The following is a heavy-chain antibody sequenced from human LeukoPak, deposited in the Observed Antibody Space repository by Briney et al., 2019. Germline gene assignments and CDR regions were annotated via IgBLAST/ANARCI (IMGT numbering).Heavy chain of an antibody. V-gene: IGHV3-23*01. Sequence: PGGSLRLSCAASGFTFSSYAMSWVRQAPGKGLEWVSAISGSGGGTYYADSVKGRFTISRDNSKNTLYLQMNSLRAEDTAVYYCARDMADSSGWYPRPDYWGQGTLVTVSS. J-gene: IGHJ4*02. CDR2: ISGSGGGT. D-gene: IGHD6-19*01. CDR3: ARDMADSSGWYPRPDY. CDR1: GFTFSSYA.